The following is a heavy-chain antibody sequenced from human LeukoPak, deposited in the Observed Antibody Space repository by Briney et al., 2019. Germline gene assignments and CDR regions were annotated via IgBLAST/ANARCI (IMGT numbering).Heavy chain of an antibody. V-gene: IGHV1-18*04. D-gene: IGHD3-10*01. Sequence: ASVKVSCKASGYTFTSYGISWVRQAPGQGLEWMGWISAYSGNTNYAQKLQGRVTMTTDTSTSKAYMELRSLRSDDTAVYYCARDHLWPRQFDYWGQGTLVTVSS. CDR3: ARDHLWPRQFDY. J-gene: IGHJ4*02. CDR2: ISAYSGNT. CDR1: GYTFTSYG.